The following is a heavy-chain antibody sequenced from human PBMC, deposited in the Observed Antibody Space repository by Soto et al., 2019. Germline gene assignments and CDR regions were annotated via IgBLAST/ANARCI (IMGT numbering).Heavy chain of an antibody. J-gene: IGHJ6*02. CDR3: ARDPGFGFGYSYAFAMDV. V-gene: IGHV1-18*01. CDR1: GYTFSNYG. Sequence: QVQLVQSGAEVKKPGASVKVSCKASGYTFSNYGISWVRQCPGQGLEWMVWISGYNGNTHYEEKVQDRIKMTTDTSTRKTDLELRSLISDDTALYFCARDPGFGFGYSYAFAMDVWGHGTTVTVSS. D-gene: IGHD5-18*01. CDR2: ISGYNGNT.